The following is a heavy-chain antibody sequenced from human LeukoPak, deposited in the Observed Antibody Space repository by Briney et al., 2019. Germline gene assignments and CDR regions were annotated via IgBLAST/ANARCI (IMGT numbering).Heavy chain of an antibody. Sequence: GGSLRLSCAASGFTFSSYAMHWARQAPGKGLEWVAVISYDESNKYYADSVKGRFTISRDNSKNTLYLQMNSLRAEDTAVYYCARGGVVVAATNDYWGQGTLVTVSS. J-gene: IGHJ4*02. CDR1: GFTFSSYA. V-gene: IGHV3-30*01. CDR2: ISYDESNK. CDR3: ARGGVVVAATNDY. D-gene: IGHD2-15*01.